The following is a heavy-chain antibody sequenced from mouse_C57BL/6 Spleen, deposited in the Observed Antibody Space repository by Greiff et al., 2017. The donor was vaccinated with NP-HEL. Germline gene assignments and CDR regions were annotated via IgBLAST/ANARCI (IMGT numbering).Heavy chain of an antibody. CDR1: GYAFSSSW. V-gene: IGHV1-82*01. CDR3: ARRTDCYYDC. J-gene: IGHJ2*01. CDR2: IYPGDGDT. Sequence: LVESGPELVKPGASVKISCKASGYAFSSSWMNWVKQRPGKGLEWIGRIYPGDGDTNYNGKFKGKATLTADKSSSTASMQLSSLTSEDSAVYFCARRTDCYYDCWGQGTTLTVSS.